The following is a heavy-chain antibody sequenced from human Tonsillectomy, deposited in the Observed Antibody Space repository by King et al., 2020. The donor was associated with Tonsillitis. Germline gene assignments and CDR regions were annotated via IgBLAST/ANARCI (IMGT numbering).Heavy chain of an antibody. V-gene: IGHV3-48*01. CDR3: ARGLVGRSCFDF. D-gene: IGHD1-26*01. Sequence: VQLVESWGGLVQPGGSLRLSCAASGFTLSNYAMNWVRQAPGKGLEWVSAISGSGSSLYYLDSVKGRFTISRANAKNSLYLQMNSLRAEDTAVYYCARGLVGRSCFDFWGQGTLVTVSS. CDR1: GFTLSNYA. CDR2: ISGSGSSL. J-gene: IGHJ4*02.